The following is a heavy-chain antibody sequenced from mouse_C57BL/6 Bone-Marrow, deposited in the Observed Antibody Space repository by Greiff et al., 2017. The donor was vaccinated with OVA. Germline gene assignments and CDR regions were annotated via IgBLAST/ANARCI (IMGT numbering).Heavy chain of an antibody. J-gene: IGHJ2*01. CDR3: AREDYGSSFPY. V-gene: IGHV1-50*01. D-gene: IGHD1-1*01. Sequence: VQLQQPGAELVKPGASVKLSCKASGYTFTSYWMQWVKQRPGQGLEWIGEIDPSDSYTNYNQKFKGKATLTVDTSSSTAYMQLSSLTSEDSAVYYCAREDYGSSFPYWGQGTTLTVSS. CDR1: GYTFTSYW. CDR2: IDPSDSYT.